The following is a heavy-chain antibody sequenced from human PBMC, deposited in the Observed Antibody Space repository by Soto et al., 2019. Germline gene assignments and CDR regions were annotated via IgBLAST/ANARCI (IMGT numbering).Heavy chain of an antibody. CDR3: AGDISGATGDY. J-gene: IGHJ4*02. CDR2: VSTSTGRT. Sequence: QIQLVQSGPEVKEPGASVRVSCQASGYTFINQAIFWVRRAPGQGLEWMGRVSTSTGRTDYAQKFRDRRTLTRDASARSAYLELRSLRYDDSAGYYCAGDISGATGDYWGQGTLVTVSA. CDR1: GYTFINQA. V-gene: IGHV1-18*01. D-gene: IGHD1-1*01.